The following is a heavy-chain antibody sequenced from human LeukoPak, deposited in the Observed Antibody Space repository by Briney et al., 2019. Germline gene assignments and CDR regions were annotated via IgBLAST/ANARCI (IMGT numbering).Heavy chain of an antibody. D-gene: IGHD3-3*01. CDR1: GYTFTGYY. CDR2: INPNSGGT. CDR3: ATNFGVVTIRRWAFDI. J-gene: IGHJ3*02. Sequence: GASVKVSCKASGYTFTGYYMHWVRQAPGQGLEWMGWINPNSGGTNYAQKFQGRVTMTRDTSISTAYMELSRLRSDDTAVYYCATNFGVVTIRRWAFDIWGQGTMVTASS. V-gene: IGHV1-2*02.